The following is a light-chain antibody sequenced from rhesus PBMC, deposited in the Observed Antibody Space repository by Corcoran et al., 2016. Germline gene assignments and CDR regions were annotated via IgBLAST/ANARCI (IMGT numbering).Light chain of an antibody. Sequence: QAVLTQIRSVSGSPGQSVTISRTGTSSDIGTYNYVSWFQQHPGTAPKLMIFEVSKRSSGVSDRFSGSKSGKTATLTISGLQAEDEADYYCSSYAVVKTFIFGTGTRLTVL. CDR1: SSDIGTYNY. CDR3: SSYAVVKTFI. J-gene: IGLJ1*01. CDR2: EVS. V-gene: IGLV2-32*02.